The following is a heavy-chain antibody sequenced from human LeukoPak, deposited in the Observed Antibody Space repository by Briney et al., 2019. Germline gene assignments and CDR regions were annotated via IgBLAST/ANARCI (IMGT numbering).Heavy chain of an antibody. CDR3: ARDLDY. Sequence: PGGSLSPSFEASGLTFSSLARHWVGKAPGKGLEWVAVISYDGSNKYYADSVKGRFTISRDNSKNTLYLQMNSLRAEDTAVYYCARDLDYWGQGTLVTVSS. J-gene: IGHJ4*02. V-gene: IGHV3-30*01. CDR1: GLTFSSLA. CDR2: ISYDGSNK.